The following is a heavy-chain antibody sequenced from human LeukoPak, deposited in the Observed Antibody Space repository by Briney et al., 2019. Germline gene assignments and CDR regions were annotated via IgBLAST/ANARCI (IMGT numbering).Heavy chain of an antibody. V-gene: IGHV3-21*04. CDR1: GFTFSSYS. J-gene: IGHJ4*02. CDR2: ISSSSSYI. Sequence: GGSLRLSCAASGFTFSSYSMNWVRQAPGKGLEWVSSISSSSSYIYYADSVKGRFTISRDNAKNSLYLQMNSLRAEDTAVYYCARGRRRYCSSTSCYVYWGQGTLVTVSS. D-gene: IGHD2-2*01. CDR3: ARGRRRYCSSTSCYVY.